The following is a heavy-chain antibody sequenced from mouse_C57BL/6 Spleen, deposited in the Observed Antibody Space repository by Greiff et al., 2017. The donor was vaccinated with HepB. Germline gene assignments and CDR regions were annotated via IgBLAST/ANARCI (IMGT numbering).Heavy chain of an antibody. D-gene: IGHD4-1*02. J-gene: IGHJ1*03. Sequence: QVQLQQPGAELVRPGSSVKLSCKASGYTFTSYWMHWVKQRPIQGLEWIGNIDPSDSQTHYNQKFKDKATLTVDKSSSTAYMQLSSLTSEDSAVYYCARPQLSGDFDVWGTGTTVTVSS. CDR1: GYTFTSYW. CDR3: ARPQLSGDFDV. CDR2: IDPSDSQT. V-gene: IGHV1-52*01.